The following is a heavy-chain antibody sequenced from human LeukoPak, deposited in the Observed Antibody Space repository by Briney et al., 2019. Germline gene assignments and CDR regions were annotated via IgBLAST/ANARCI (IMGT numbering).Heavy chain of an antibody. D-gene: IGHD4-23*01. CDR1: GYTFTSYY. Sequence: ASVKVSCKASGYTFTSYYMHWVRQAPGQGLEWMGIINPSGGSTSYAQKFQGRVSMTADTSTSTAYMELRSLRSDDTAVYYCARLSTVVATHFDYWGQGTLVTVSS. V-gene: IGHV1-46*01. J-gene: IGHJ4*02. CDR2: INPSGGST. CDR3: ARLSTVVATHFDY.